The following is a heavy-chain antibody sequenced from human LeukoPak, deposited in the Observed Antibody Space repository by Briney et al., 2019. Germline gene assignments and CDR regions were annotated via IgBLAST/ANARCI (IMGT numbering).Heavy chain of an antibody. Sequence: SETLSLTCTVSGGSLSSGRYYWGWIRQPPGKGLEWIGYIYYSGSTNYNPSLKSRVTISVDTSKNQFSLKLSSVTAADTAVYYCARDIKYRSGWRFFDYWGQGTLVTVSS. CDR1: GGSLSSGRYY. CDR3: ARDIKYRSGWRFFDY. J-gene: IGHJ4*02. D-gene: IGHD6-19*01. CDR2: IYYSGST. V-gene: IGHV4-61*01.